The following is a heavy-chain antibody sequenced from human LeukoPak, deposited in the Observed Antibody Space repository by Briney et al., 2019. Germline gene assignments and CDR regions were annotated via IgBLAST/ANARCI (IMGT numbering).Heavy chain of an antibody. CDR1: GGSISSSSYY. D-gene: IGHD4-17*01. J-gene: IGHJ5*02. CDR3: ARVLGGDYVEWFDP. V-gene: IGHV4-39*07. Sequence: SETLSLTCTVSGGSISSSSYYWGWIRQPPGKGLEWIGSIYYSGSTYYNPSLKSRVTISVDTSKNQFSLKLSSVTAADTAVYYCARVLGGDYVEWFDPWGQGTLVTVSS. CDR2: IYYSGST.